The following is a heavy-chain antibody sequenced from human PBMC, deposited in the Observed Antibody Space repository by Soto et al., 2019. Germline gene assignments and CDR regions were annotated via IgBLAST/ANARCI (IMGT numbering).Heavy chain of an antibody. J-gene: IGHJ4*02. Sequence: SETLSLTCVVSNFSISSGYYWGWIRQSPGKGLEWIASIYRSGTTSCNPSLKSRVTISVDPSKNQFSLMLTAVTAADTAVYYCARTHSGSYYSVFNYWGRGSLVTVCS. V-gene: IGHV4-38-2*01. CDR1: NFSISSGYY. D-gene: IGHD1-26*01. CDR3: ARTHSGSYYSVFNY. CDR2: IYRSGTT.